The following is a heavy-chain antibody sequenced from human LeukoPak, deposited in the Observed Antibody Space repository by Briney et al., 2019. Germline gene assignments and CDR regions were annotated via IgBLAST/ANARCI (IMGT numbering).Heavy chain of an antibody. CDR2: INHSGST. Sequence: SETLSLTCAVYGGSFSGYYWSWIRQPPGKGLEGIGEINHSGSTNYNPSLKSRVTISVDTSKNQFSLKLSSVTAADTAVYYCARRRDYDYVWGSYPKYYFDYWGQGTLVTVSS. J-gene: IGHJ4*02. CDR1: GGSFSGYY. D-gene: IGHD3-16*01. V-gene: IGHV4-34*01. CDR3: ARRRDYDYVWGSYPKYYFDY.